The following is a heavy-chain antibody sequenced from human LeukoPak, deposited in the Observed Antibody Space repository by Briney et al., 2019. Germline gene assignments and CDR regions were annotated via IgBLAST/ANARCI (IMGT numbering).Heavy chain of an antibody. V-gene: IGHV4-34*01. Sequence: PSETLSLTCAVYGGSFSGYYWSWIRQPPGKGLEWIGEINHSGSTNYNPSLKSRVTISVDTSKNQFSLKLSSVTAADTAVYYCARLYPFDIVVVPAAPIDAFDIWGQGTMVTVSS. J-gene: IGHJ3*02. CDR1: GGSFSGYY. CDR3: ARLYPFDIVVVPAAPIDAFDI. CDR2: INHSGST. D-gene: IGHD2-2*01.